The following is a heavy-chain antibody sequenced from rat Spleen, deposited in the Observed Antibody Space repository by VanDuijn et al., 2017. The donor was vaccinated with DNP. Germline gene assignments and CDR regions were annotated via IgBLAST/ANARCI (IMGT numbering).Heavy chain of an antibody. CDR1: GFSLTDYS. V-gene: IGHV2S63*01. CDR2: MWSGGTT. Sequence: VQLKGSGPGLVQPSQTLSLTCTVSGFSLTDYSIHWVRQPPGKGLEWMGVMWSGGTTDYDPALKSRLSISRDTSRSQVFLKMNSLQTEDTAIYFCTRTGSYNSGYYFDYWGQGVMVTVSS. D-gene: IGHD4-3*01. J-gene: IGHJ2*01. CDR3: TRTGSYNSGYYFDY.